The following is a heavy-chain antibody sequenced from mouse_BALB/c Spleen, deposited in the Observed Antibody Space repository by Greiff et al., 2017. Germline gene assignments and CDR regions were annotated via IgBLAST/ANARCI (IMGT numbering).Heavy chain of an antibody. D-gene: IGHD2-4*01. CDR2: ISSGSSTI. J-gene: IGHJ4*01. CDR3: TREDYYDYDDAMDY. CDR1: GFTFSSFG. V-gene: IGHV5-17*03. Sequence: EVKVVESGGGLVQPGGSRKLSCAASGFTFSSFGMHWVRQAPEKGLEWVAYISSGSSTIYYADTVKGRFTISRDNAKNTLYLQMSSLKSEDTAMYYCTREDYYDYDDAMDYWGQGTSVTVSS.